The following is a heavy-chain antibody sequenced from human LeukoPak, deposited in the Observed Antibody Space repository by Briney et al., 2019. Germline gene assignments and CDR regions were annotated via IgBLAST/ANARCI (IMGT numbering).Heavy chain of an antibody. CDR3: AKEALRYFDWTPTDY. J-gene: IGHJ4*02. CDR1: GFTFSSYG. CDR2: ISGSGGST. D-gene: IGHD3-9*01. V-gene: IGHV3-23*01. Sequence: GGTLRLSCAASGFTFSSYGMSWVRQAPGKGLEWVSAISGSGGSTYYADSVKGRFTISRDNSKNTLYLQMNSLRAEDTAVYYCAKEALRYFDWTPTDYWGQGTLVTVSS.